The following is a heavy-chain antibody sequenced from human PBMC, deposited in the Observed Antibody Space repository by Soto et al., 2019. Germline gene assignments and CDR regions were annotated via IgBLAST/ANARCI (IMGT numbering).Heavy chain of an antibody. J-gene: IGHJ4*02. D-gene: IGHD3-22*01. V-gene: IGHV1-46*01. CDR3: ARDSLENYYDSSGYYNGGFDY. CDR2: INPSGGST. Sequence: ASVKVSCKASGYTFTSYYMHWVRQAPGQGLEWMGIINPSGGSTSYAQKFQGRVTMTRDTSTSTVYMELSSLRSEDTAVYYCARDSLENYYDSSGYYNGGFDYWGQGNLVTVSS. CDR1: GYTFTSYY.